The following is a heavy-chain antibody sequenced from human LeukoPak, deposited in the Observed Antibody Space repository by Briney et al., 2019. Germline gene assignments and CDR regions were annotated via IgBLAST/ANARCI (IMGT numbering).Heavy chain of an antibody. Sequence: PSETLSLTCSVSGCSISSGYFWGWVRQPPGKGLEWIGTIYYSENTYHNPSLKSRVTISADTSKNQFSLKLTSVTASDTAVYFCARHGDWNDIQYWGQGILVTVSS. J-gene: IGHJ4*02. CDR2: IYYSENT. CDR1: GCSISSGYF. V-gene: IGHV4-38-2*02. D-gene: IGHD1-1*01. CDR3: ARHGDWNDIQY.